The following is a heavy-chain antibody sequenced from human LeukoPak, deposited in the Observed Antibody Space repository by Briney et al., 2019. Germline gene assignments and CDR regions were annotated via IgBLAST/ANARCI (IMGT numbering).Heavy chain of an antibody. CDR3: ARGMGATGPYDY. V-gene: IGHV1-18*01. J-gene: IGHJ4*02. CDR1: GYTFTSYG. CDR2: ISAYNGNT. D-gene: IGHD1-26*01. Sequence: ASVKVSCKASGYTFTSYGISWVRQAPGQGLEWMGWISAYNGNTNYAQKLQGRVTMTTDTSTSTAYMELRRLRPDATAACSCARGMGATGPYDYWGQGTLVTVSS.